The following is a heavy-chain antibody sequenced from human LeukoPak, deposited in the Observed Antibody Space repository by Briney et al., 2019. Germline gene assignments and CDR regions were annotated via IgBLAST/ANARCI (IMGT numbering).Heavy chain of an antibody. J-gene: IGHJ6*02. D-gene: IGHD3-22*01. CDR3: ARGGVMIVTPLYYYYGLDL. V-gene: IGHV3-7*01. CDR2: IKRDGSEK. Sequence: GGSLRLSCAASGFTFSSYWMSWVRQAPGKGLEWVTNIKRDGSEKYYADSVKGRFTISRDNAKNSLSLQMNSLRGEDTAVYYCARGGVMIVTPLYYYYGLDLWGQGTTVTVYS. CDR1: GFTFSSYW.